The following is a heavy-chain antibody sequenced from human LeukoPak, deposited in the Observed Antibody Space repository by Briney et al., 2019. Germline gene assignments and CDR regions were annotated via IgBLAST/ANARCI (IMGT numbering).Heavy chain of an antibody. Sequence: GGSLRLSCGASGFTFDDYWMSWVRQAPGQGLEWVANINQDGSEKYYLDSAKGRFTISRDNSKNTLYLQMNSLRAEDTAVYYCAKDATWWLTVYYYHYMDVWGKGTTVTVSS. CDR1: GFTFDDYW. D-gene: IGHD2-15*01. J-gene: IGHJ6*03. CDR2: INQDGSEK. V-gene: IGHV3-7*03. CDR3: AKDATWWLTVYYYHYMDV.